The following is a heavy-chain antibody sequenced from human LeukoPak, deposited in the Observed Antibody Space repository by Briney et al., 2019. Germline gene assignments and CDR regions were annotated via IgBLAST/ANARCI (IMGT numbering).Heavy chain of an antibody. J-gene: IGHJ6*02. Sequence: SETLSLTCTVSSGSISSSSYYWGWIRQPPGKGLEWIGSIYYNGSTHYNPSLKSRVTISVDTSKNQFSLKLSSVTAADTAVYYCARGRRGLLWFGESRGGMDVWGQGTTVTVSS. CDR1: SGSISSSSYY. CDR3: ARGRRGLLWFGESRGGMDV. V-gene: IGHV4-39*07. CDR2: IYYNGST. D-gene: IGHD3-10*01.